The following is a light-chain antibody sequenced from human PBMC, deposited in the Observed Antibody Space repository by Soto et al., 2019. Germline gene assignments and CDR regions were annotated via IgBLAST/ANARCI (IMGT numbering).Light chain of an antibody. V-gene: IGKV3-11*01. Sequence: EIVLTQSPAILSLSPGERATLYCRASQSVTIKLAWYQQKPGQPPRLLIYDASTRATGTPARFSGSGSGTDFTLSISSLEPEVFACYFCQHRANWPLTFGGGTKVEI. CDR1: QSVTIK. J-gene: IGKJ4*01. CDR3: QHRANWPLT. CDR2: DAS.